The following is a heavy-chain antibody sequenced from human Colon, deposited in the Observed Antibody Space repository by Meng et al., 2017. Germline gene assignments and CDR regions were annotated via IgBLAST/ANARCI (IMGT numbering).Heavy chain of an antibody. CDR1: GGSIKSGGYH. J-gene: IGHJ4*02. D-gene: IGHD4-17*01. V-gene: IGHV4-31*03. CDR2: MSDSGTT. CDR3: ARDTLYGTDY. Sequence: QVHLHESGPGLVRSSDDLSLVCTFSGGSIKSGGYHWSWVRQHPGKGLEYIGFMSDSGTTDYNPSLRSRVSISEIGSSKNQFSLTLRSVTAADTATYFCARDTLYGTDYWGQGVLVTVSS.